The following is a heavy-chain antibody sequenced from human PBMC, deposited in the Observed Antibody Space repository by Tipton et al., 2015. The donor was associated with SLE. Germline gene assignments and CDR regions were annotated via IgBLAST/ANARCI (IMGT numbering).Heavy chain of an antibody. CDR3: ARDMKDYGGTSGLQH. D-gene: IGHD4-23*01. V-gene: IGHV3-74*01. CDR2: INTDGTTT. Sequence: SLRLSCAASGFTFSSHWMHWVRQAPGRGLVWVSRINTDGTTTTYADSVKGRFTISRDNTKNTLYLQMDSLTAEDTAVYYCARDMKDYGGTSGLQHWGQGTLVTVSS. CDR1: GFTFSSHW. J-gene: IGHJ1*01.